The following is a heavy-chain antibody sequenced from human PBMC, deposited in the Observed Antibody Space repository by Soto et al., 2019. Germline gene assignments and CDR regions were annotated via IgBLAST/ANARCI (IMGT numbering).Heavy chain of an antibody. V-gene: IGHV3-33*01. D-gene: IGHD1-26*01. CDR2: IWYDGSNK. J-gene: IGHJ6*02. CDR1: GFTFSSYG. Sequence: GGSLRLSCAASGFTFSSYGMHWVRQAPGKGLEWVAVIWYDGSNKYYADSVKGRFTISRDNSKNTLYLQMNSLRAEDTAVYYCARDRLKYSGSHKRGYYYYGMDVWGQGTTVTVSS. CDR3: ARDRLKYSGSHKRGYYYYGMDV.